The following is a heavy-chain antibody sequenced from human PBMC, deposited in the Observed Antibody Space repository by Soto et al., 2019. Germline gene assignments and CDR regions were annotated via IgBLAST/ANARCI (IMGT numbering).Heavy chain of an antibody. CDR1: GFTLSSYP. J-gene: IGHJ4*02. Sequence: PGGSLRLSCATSGFTLSSYPMNWVRQAPGKGPEWVSAISGSGGSTYYADSVKGRFTISRDNSKSMVYLQMDSLRADDTALYYCAKDRHPDGIWSFDYWGRGILVTVSS. V-gene: IGHV3-23*01. CDR2: ISGSGGST. CDR3: AKDRHPDGIWSFDY. D-gene: IGHD1-20*01.